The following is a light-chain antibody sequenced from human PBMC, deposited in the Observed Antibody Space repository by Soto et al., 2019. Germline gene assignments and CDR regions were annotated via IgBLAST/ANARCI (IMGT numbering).Light chain of an antibody. CDR3: CSYAGSYTWV. CDR1: SSDVGGYNY. J-gene: IGLJ2*01. CDR2: DVT. V-gene: IGLV2-11*01. Sequence: QSALTQPRSVSGSPGQSVTISCTGTSSDVGGYNYVSWYQQHPGKAPKLMIFDVTKRPSGVPDRFSGSKSGNTASLTISGLQAEDEGYYYCCSYAGSYTWVFGGGIKVTVL.